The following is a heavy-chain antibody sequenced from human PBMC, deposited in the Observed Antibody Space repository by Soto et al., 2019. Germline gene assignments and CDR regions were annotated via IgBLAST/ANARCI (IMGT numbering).Heavy chain of an antibody. CDR2: IWYDGSKK. D-gene: IGHD3-16*01. J-gene: IGHJ4*02. V-gene: IGHV3-33*01. Sequence: QVQLVESGGGVVQPGRSLRLSCAASGFTFSTYGMNWVRQAPGKGLEWVAVIWYDGSKKYYADSVKGRFTISRDNSKNTLYLQMNSLRAEDTAVYYCERRGVGDSGLFDYWGQGTLVIVSS. CDR3: ERRGVGDSGLFDY. CDR1: GFTFSTYG.